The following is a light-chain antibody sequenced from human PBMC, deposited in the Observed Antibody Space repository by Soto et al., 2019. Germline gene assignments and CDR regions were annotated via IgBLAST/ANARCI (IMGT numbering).Light chain of an antibody. CDR3: YSYAGRNIGV. CDR1: MRDIGAYNF. J-gene: IGLJ3*02. CDR2: GVT. V-gene: IGLV2-8*01. Sequence: QSVLTQPASVSGSPGQSITISCAGTMRDIGAYNFVSWYQQHPGKAPKLMIFGVTERPSGVPDRFSGSKSGNTASLAVSGLQADDEAVYYCYSYAGRNIGVFGGGTKLTVL.